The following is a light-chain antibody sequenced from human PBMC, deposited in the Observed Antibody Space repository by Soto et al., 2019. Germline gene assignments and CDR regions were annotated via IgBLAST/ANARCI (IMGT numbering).Light chain of an antibody. V-gene: IGKV3-20*01. J-gene: IGKJ4*01. CDR1: QRVSSSY. Sequence: EIELTQSPGTLSLSPGERATLSCRASQRVSSSYLAWYQRKVGQAPRLLIYGASSRATGIPDKFSGSGSGTDFTLTISRLEPEDFAVYYCQQYGSSRGLTFGGGTKVDIK. CDR3: QQYGSSRGLT. CDR2: GAS.